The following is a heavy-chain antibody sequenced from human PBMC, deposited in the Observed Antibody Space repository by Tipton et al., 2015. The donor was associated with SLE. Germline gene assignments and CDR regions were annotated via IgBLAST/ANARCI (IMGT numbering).Heavy chain of an antibody. V-gene: IGHV4-34*01. D-gene: IGHD2-2*01. J-gene: IGHJ6*02. Sequence: LRLSCSVYGDSLSGQYWSWIRQPPGKGPEWIGEVFRGGSTNYSPSLESRVTITVDMSKNQFSLRLISVTAADTAVYYCARGCSSSTCEPFYFFGMGVWGQGTTVTVSS. CDR3: ARGCSSSTCEPFYFFGMGV. CDR2: VFRGGST. CDR1: GDSLSGQY.